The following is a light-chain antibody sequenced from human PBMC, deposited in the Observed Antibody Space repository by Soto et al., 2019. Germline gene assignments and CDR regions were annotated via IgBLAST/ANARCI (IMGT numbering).Light chain of an antibody. Sequence: EIVMTQSPATLSVSPGERATLSCRASQSVDSNLAWYQQKPGQAPRLLIFGASTRATGIPARFSGSGSGTDFTLTISSLQSEDFAVYYCQQRSNWPITFGQGTRLEI. CDR2: GAS. CDR3: QQRSNWPIT. V-gene: IGKV3D-15*01. CDR1: QSVDSN. J-gene: IGKJ5*01.